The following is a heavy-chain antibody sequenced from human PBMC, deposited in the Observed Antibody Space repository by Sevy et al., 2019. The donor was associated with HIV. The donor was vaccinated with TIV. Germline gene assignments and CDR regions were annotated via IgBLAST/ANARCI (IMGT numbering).Heavy chain of an antibody. CDR1: GGSITSLY. CDR3: AGENAWGRGYS. J-gene: IGHJ4*02. Sequence: SETLSLTCTLSGGSITSLYWNWIRQPPGNGLEWIANIYYNGHINYNPSLKSRVTLSLDTSKNQFSLRLSSVTAADTAMYYCAGENAWGRGYSWGQGTLVTVSS. V-gene: IGHV4-59*08. CDR2: IYYNGHI. D-gene: IGHD1-26*01.